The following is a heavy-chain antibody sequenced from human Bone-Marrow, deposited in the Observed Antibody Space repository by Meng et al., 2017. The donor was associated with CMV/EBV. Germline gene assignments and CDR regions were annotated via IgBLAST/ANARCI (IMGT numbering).Heavy chain of an antibody. D-gene: IGHD4-11*01. V-gene: IGHV4-59*06. J-gene: IGHJ4*02. Sequence: SETLSLTCTVSGGSISIYYWSWIRQSPGKGLEWIGYIYYTGNRYYNPSLKSRVTIAVDTSKDKFSLKLSSVTAADTAVYYCARVHHDYRWANDYWGQGTLVTVSS. CDR1: GGSISIYY. CDR2: IYYTGNR. CDR3: ARVHHDYRWANDY.